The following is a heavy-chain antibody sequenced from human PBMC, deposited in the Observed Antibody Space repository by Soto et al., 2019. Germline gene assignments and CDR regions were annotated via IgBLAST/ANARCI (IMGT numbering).Heavy chain of an antibody. CDR2: ISDSGNT. Sequence: SVTLSLTCTVFGVSSSNYSWRLIRQPPGKGLEWIGFISDSGNTNYNPSLKSRVTISVDTSKNQFSLKVTSVTAADTAIYYCAKTYDYVWGGFDPWGQGPMVTV. CDR3: AKTYDYVWGGFDP. J-gene: IGHJ5*02. D-gene: IGHD3-16*01. CDR1: GVSSSNYS. V-gene: IGHV4-59*13.